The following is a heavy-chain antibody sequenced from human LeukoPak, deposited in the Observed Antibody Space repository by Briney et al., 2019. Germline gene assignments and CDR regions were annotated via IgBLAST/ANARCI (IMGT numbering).Heavy chain of an antibody. J-gene: IGHJ4*02. CDR1: GYTFTNYY. D-gene: IGHD3-10*01. CDR2: INPSGGST. Sequence: ASVKVSCRASGYTFTNYYTHWVRQAPGQGLEWVGIINPSGGSTNYAQKFQGRVTMTRDTSTSTVSMELSSLRSEATAVYFCARGLGDYYGSGSYYHFDYWGQGTLVTVSS. V-gene: IGHV1-46*01. CDR3: ARGLGDYYGSGSYYHFDY.